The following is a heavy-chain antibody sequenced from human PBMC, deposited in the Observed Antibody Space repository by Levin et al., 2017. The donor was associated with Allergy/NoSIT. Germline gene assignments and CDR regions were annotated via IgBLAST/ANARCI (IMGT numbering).Heavy chain of an antibody. Sequence: GGSLRLSCAASGFIFSDYYIDWVRQAPGKGLEWIARSRNKARGYTTEYAASVKGRFTVSRDDSTSSLYLQVNSLKSEDTAVYYCTRAATGNYISDYWGQGTLVTVSS. CDR2: SRNKARGYTT. CDR1: GFIFSDYY. CDR3: TRAATGNYISDY. V-gene: IGHV3-72*01. D-gene: IGHD4-11*01. J-gene: IGHJ4*02.